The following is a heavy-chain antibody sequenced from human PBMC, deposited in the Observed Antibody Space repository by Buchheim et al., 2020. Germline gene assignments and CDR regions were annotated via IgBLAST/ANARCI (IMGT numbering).Heavy chain of an antibody. V-gene: IGHV4-34*01. CDR1: GGSISSYY. Sequence: QVQLQESGPGLVKPSETLSLTCTVSGGSISSYYWSWIRQPPGKGLEWIGEINHSGSTNYNPSLKSRVTISVDTSKNQFSLKLSSVTAADTAVYYCARGRRSGLFSTFDYWGQGTL. D-gene: IGHD3-22*01. CDR2: INHSGST. CDR3: ARGRRSGLFSTFDY. J-gene: IGHJ4*02.